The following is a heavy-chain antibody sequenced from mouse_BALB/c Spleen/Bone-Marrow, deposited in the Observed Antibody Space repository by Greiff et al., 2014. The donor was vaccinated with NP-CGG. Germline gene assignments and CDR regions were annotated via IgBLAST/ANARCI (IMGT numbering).Heavy chain of an antibody. CDR3: ARRTIAMDY. Sequence: VQLQESGPDLVRPGSSVKMSCKASDYTFTTYWMHWVKQRPGQGLEWIGMIDPSTSETRLNQKFKDKATLIVDKSSNTAYMQLSSLTSEDSAVYYCARRTIAMDYWGQGTSVTVSS. CDR1: DYTFTTYW. J-gene: IGHJ4*01. CDR2: IDPSTSET. V-gene: IGHV1-52*01.